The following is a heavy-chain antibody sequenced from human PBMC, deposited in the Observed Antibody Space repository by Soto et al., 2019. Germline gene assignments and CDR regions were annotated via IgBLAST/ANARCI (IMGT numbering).Heavy chain of an antibody. V-gene: IGHV3-23*01. J-gene: IGHJ4*02. D-gene: IGHD6-19*01. Sequence: GGSLRLSCAASGFTFSSYAMSWVRQAPGKGLEWVSAISGSGGSTYYADSVKGRFTISRDNSKNTLYLQMNSLRAEDTAVYYCAKDQGFGYGSGWSYFDYWGQGTLVTVSS. CDR2: ISGSGGST. CDR1: GFTFSSYA. CDR3: AKDQGFGYGSGWSYFDY.